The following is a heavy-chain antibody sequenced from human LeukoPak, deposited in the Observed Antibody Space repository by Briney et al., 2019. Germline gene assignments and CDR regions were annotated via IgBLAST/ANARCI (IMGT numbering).Heavy chain of an antibody. CDR2: IYHSGST. J-gene: IGHJ3*02. D-gene: IGHD3-10*01. CDR1: GGSISSSNW. V-gene: IGHV4-4*02. Sequence: SGTLSLTCAVSGGSISSSNWWSWVRQPPGRGLEWIGEIYHSGSTNYNPSLKSRVTISVDKSKNQFSLKLSSVTAADTAVYYCARVSGLLWFGESYDAFDIWGQGTMVTVSS. CDR3: ARVSGLLWFGESYDAFDI.